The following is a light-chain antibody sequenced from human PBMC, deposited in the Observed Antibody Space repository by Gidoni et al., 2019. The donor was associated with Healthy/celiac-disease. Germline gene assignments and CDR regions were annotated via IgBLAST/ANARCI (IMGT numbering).Light chain of an antibody. Sequence: PGQGVTISCSGSSSNIGSNYVYWYQPLPGTAPKHLIYRNNQRPSGVPDRFSGSKSGTSASLAISGLRSEDEADYYCAAWDDSLSGVVFGGGTKLTVL. V-gene: IGLV1-47*01. CDR1: SSNIGSNY. CDR3: AAWDDSLSGVV. J-gene: IGLJ2*01. CDR2: RNN.